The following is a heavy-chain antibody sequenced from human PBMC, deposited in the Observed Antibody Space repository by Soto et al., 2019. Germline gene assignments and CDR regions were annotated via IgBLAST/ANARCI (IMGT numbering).Heavy chain of an antibody. D-gene: IGHD2-21*01. CDR2: ISYDGSNK. Sequence: QVQLVESGGGVVQPGRSLRLSCAASGFTFSNYGMHWVRQAPGMGLEWVAVISYDGSNKYYADSVKGRFTISRDNSRNTLYLQINSLRAEDTAVYYCANDRVKNYYYGMDVWGQGTTVTVSS. J-gene: IGHJ6*02. CDR1: GFTFSNYG. V-gene: IGHV3-30*18. CDR3: ANDRVKNYYYGMDV.